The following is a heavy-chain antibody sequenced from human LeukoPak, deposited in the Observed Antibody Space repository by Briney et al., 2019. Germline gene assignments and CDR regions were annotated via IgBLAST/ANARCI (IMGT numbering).Heavy chain of an antibody. Sequence: GGSLRLSCAASGFTFSSYGMHWVRQAPGKGLEWVAFIRYDGSNKYYADSVKGRFTISRDNSKNTLYLQMNSLRAEDTAVYYCARDLLRGSSSWYYFDYWGQGTLVTVSS. CDR1: GFTFSSYG. CDR2: IRYDGSNK. CDR3: ARDLLRGSSSWYYFDY. V-gene: IGHV3-30*02. J-gene: IGHJ4*02. D-gene: IGHD6-13*01.